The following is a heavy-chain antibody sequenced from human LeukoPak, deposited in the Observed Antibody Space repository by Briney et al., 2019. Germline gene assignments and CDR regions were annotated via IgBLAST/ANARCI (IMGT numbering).Heavy chain of an antibody. D-gene: IGHD1-14*01. J-gene: IGHJ2*01. CDR1: GFTFGDYT. CDR3: TRPGSSLNYWYFDL. Sequence: GRSLRLSCTASGFTFGDYTMSWFRQAPGKGLEWVGFIRSKAYGGTTEYAASVKGRFTISRDDSKSIAYLQMNSLRTEDTAVYYCTRPGSSLNYWYFDLWGRGTLVTVSS. V-gene: IGHV3-49*03. CDR2: IRSKAYGGTT.